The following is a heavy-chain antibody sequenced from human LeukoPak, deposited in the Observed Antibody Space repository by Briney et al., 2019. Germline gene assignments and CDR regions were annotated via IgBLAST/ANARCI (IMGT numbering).Heavy chain of an antibody. CDR1: GGSLSSSSYY. V-gene: IGHV4-39*01. CDR2: IYYSGST. Sequence: SETLSLTCTVSGGSLSSSSYYWGWIRQPPGKGLEWIGSIYYSGSTYYNPSLKSRVTISVDTSKNQFSLKLRSVTAADTAVYYCARRQGGRDFRYFDYWGQGTLVTVSS. D-gene: IGHD1-14*01. J-gene: IGHJ4*02. CDR3: ARRQGGRDFRYFDY.